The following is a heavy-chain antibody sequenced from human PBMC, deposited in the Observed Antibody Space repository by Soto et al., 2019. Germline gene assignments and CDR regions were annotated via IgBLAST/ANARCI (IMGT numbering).Heavy chain of an antibody. D-gene: IGHD3-3*01. CDR3: ARDSQSGYPSDAFDI. J-gene: IGHJ3*02. CDR2: ISSSSSYI. V-gene: IGHV3-21*01. CDR1: GFTFSSYS. Sequence: GGSLRLSCAASGFTFSSYSMNWVRQAPGKGLEWVSSISSSSSYIYYADSVKGRFTISRDNTKNSLYLQMNSLRAEDTAVYYCARDSQSGYPSDAFDIWGQGTMVTVSS.